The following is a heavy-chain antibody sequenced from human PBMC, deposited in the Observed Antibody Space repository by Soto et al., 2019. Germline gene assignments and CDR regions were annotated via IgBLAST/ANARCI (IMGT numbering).Heavy chain of an antibody. J-gene: IGHJ4*02. D-gene: IGHD5-18*01. CDR3: AKGADSYLPELY. V-gene: IGHV3-30*18. CDR2: ISYDGSNK. Sequence: PGGSLRLSCAASGFTFSSYGMHWVRQAPGKGLEWVAVISYDGSNKYYADSVKGRFTISRDNSKNTLYLQMNSLRAEDTAVYYCAKGADSYLPELYWGQGTLVTVSS. CDR1: GFTFSSYG.